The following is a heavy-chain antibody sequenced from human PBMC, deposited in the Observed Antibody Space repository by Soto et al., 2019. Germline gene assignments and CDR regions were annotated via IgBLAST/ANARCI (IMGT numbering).Heavy chain of an antibody. D-gene: IGHD3-22*01. J-gene: IGHJ5*01. CDR3: TRDLGGYYDSSGYDTSNWFDS. Sequence: GGSLRLSCRASGFTFGDYPMSWFRQAPGKGLEWVGFIRSKAFGGTTEYAASVKGRFIISRDDSKSIAYLQMNSLKTEDTAVYHCTRDLGGYYDSSGYDTSNWFDSRGQRSLVTVSS. CDR1: GFTFGDYP. V-gene: IGHV3-49*03. CDR2: IRSKAFGGTT.